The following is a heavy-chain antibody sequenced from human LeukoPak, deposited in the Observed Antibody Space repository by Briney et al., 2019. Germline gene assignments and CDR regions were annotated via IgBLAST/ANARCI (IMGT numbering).Heavy chain of an antibody. D-gene: IGHD3-22*01. J-gene: IGHJ4*02. CDR1: GFTFSSYS. CDR3: VSWGGYYDSSGYYSPFDY. CDR2: ISSSSDYI. Sequence: PGGSLRLSCAASGFTFSSYSMNWVRQAPGKGLEWVSSISSSSDYIYYADSVKGRFTISRDNAKNSLYLQMNSLRAEDTAVYYCVSWGGYYDSSGYYSPFDYWGQGTLVTVSS. V-gene: IGHV3-21*01.